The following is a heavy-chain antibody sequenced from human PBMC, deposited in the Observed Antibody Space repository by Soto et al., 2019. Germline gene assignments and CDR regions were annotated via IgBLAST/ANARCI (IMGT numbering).Heavy chain of an antibody. CDR2: ISSSGSTI. J-gene: IGHJ3*02. CDR1: GFTFSSYE. D-gene: IGHD1-26*01. CDR3: ERALPGRWELSGKRGLNAFDI. Sequence: GGSLRLSCAASGFTFSSYEMNWVRQAPGKGLEWVSYISSSGSTIYYADSVKGRFTISRDNAKNSLYLQMNSLRAEDTAVYYCERALPGRWELSGKRGLNAFDIWGQGTMVTVSS. V-gene: IGHV3-48*03.